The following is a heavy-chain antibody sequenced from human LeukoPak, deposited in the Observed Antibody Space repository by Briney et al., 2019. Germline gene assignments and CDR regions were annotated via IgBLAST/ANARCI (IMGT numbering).Heavy chain of an antibody. J-gene: IGHJ6*02. V-gene: IGHV3-30*18. CDR2: ISYDGSNK. CDR1: GFTFSSYG. CDR3: AKDLRYSSSWYPTQIYYGMDV. Sequence: GGSLRLSCAASGFTFSSYGMHWVRQAPGKGLEWVAVISYDGSNKYYADSVKGRFTISRDNSKNTLYLQMNSLRAEDTAVYYCAKDLRYSSSWYPTQIYYGMDVWGQGTTVTVSS. D-gene: IGHD6-13*01.